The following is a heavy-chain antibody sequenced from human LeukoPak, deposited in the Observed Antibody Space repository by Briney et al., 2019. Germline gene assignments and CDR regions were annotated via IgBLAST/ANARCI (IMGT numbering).Heavy chain of an antibody. CDR3: AKKGGATSGNWFDP. CDR2: ISYSGST. J-gene: IGHJ5*02. Sequence: SETLSLTCTVSGGSISSSSYYWGWIRQPPGKGLEWIGYISYSGSTNYNPSLKSRVTISVDTSKNQFSLKLSSVTAADTAVYYCAKKGGATSGNWFDPWGQGTLVTVPS. CDR1: GGSISSSSYY. D-gene: IGHD5-12*01. V-gene: IGHV4-61*05.